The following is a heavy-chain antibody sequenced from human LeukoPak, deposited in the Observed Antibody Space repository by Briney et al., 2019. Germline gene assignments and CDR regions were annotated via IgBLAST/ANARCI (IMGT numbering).Heavy chain of an antibody. V-gene: IGHV3-15*04. CDR3: TTGPDIFPDIDY. CDR1: GFTFSNAW. Sequence: PGGSLRLSCAASGFTFSNAWMSWVRQAPGKGLEWVGRIESKTDGGTTDYAAPVKGRFTISRDDSKNTLYLQMNSLKTEDTAVYYCTTGPDIFPDIDYWGQGTLVTVSS. J-gene: IGHJ4*02. CDR2: IESKTDGGTT. D-gene: IGHD3-9*01.